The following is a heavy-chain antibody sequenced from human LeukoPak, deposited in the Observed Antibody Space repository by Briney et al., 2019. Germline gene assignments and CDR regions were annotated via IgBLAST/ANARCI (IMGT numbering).Heavy chain of an antibody. D-gene: IGHD3-10*01. CDR1: RFTFNTYS. Sequence: QTGGSLRLSCAASRFTFNTYSMNWVRQAPGKGLEWVSYISSSGTTIYYADSVKGRFTISRDNAKNSLYLQMNSLRAEDTAVYYCARAPITMVRGVIIGYFDYWGQGTLVTVSS. CDR2: ISSSGTTI. J-gene: IGHJ4*02. V-gene: IGHV3-48*04. CDR3: ARAPITMVRGVIIGYFDY.